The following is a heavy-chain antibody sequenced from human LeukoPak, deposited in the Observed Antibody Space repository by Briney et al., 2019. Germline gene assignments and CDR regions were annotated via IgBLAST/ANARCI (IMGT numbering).Heavy chain of an antibody. CDR3: ARSSRFDWLLYFDS. CDR1: GYTFTSYG. V-gene: IGHV1-18*01. D-gene: IGHD3-9*01. Sequence: ASVKVSCKASGYTFTSYGINWVRQAPGQGLEWMGWISGYNGNTIYAENVQGRVTMTTDTSTSTAYIELGSLRSDDTAVFYCARSSRFDWLLYFDSWGQGTLVTVFS. J-gene: IGHJ4*02. CDR2: ISGYNGNT.